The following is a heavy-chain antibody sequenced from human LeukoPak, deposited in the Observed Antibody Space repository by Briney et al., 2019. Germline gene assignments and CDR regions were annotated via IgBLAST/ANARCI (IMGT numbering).Heavy chain of an antibody. Sequence: GGSLRLSCAASGFTFSDHYMDWVRQAPGKGLEWVGRTRNKANSYTTEYAASVKGRFTISRDNSKNTVSLQMNNLRPEDTAVYYCAREIFGSGSYPDFWGQGTLVTVSS. V-gene: IGHV3-72*01. CDR2: TRNKANSYTT. CDR3: AREIFGSGSYPDF. D-gene: IGHD3-10*01. CDR1: GFTFSDHY. J-gene: IGHJ4*02.